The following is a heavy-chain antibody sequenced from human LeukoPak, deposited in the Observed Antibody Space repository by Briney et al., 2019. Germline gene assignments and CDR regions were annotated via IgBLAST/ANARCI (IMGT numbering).Heavy chain of an antibody. V-gene: IGHV4-39*07. J-gene: IGHJ5*02. CDR3: ARDGGGSAGWFDP. D-gene: IGHD2-15*01. Sequence: KSSETLSLTCTVSGGSISSSSYYWGWIRQPPGKGLEWIGSIYHSGSTYYNPSLKSRVTISVDTSKNQFSLKLSSVTAADTAVYYCARDGGGSAGWFDPWGQGTLVTVSS. CDR2: IYHSGST. CDR1: GGSISSSSYY.